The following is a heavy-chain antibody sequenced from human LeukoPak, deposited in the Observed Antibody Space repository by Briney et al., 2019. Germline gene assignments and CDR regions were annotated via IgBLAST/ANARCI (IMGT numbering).Heavy chain of an antibody. CDR3: ARASYPHNAFDI. Sequence: ASVKVSCKASGDTFTNYYIHWLRRAPEQGPEWMGLINPSGGSTSYAQKFQGRVTMTRDTSTSTVYMELSSLRSEDTAVYYCARASYPHNAFDIWGQGTMVTVSS. CDR2: INPSGGST. D-gene: IGHD3-16*01. CDR1: GDTFTNYY. J-gene: IGHJ3*02. V-gene: IGHV1-46*01.